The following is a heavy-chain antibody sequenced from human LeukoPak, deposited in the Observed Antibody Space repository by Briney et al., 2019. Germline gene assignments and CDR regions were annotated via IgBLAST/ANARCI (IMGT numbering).Heavy chain of an antibody. CDR1: GFTVSSNY. CDR2: IYFGGTT. CDR3: ARGDGVYVY. V-gene: IGHV3-53*01. J-gene: IGHJ4*02. D-gene: IGHD5/OR15-5a*01. Sequence: GGSLRLSCAASGFTVSSNYTTWVRQAPGQGLEWVSVIYFGGTTYYADSVKGRFTISRDNSKNTVYLQMNSLRVEDTAVYYCARGDGVYVYWGQGTLVTVSS.